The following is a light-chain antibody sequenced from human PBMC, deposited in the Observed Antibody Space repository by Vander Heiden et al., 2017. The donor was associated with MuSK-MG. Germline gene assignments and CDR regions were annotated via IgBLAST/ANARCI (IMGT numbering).Light chain of an antibody. Sequence: GSPGQSITISCTGTSSDVGGYNYVSWYQQHPGKAPKLMIDDVSNRPSGVSNRFSGSKSGNTASLTISGLQAEDETDYYCSSYTSSSTDVFGTGTKVTVL. CDR1: SSDVGGYNY. CDR2: DVS. V-gene: IGLV2-14*04. J-gene: IGLJ1*01. CDR3: SSYTSSSTDV.